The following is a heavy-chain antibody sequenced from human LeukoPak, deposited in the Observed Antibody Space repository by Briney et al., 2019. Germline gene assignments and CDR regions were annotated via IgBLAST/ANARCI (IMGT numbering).Heavy chain of an antibody. CDR2: IDKKDNLYAT. CDR3: TRDRGTYNWFDP. CDR1: GFTFSGSA. D-gene: IGHD2-15*01. J-gene: IGHJ5*02. Sequence: GGSLRLSCAASGFTFSGSAVHWVWQSSGKGLEWVGHIDKKDNLYATAYAESVKGRFTISRDDSKDTAFLHMDSLKTEDTALYYCTRDRGTYNWFDPWGQGTLVTVSS. V-gene: IGHV3-73*01.